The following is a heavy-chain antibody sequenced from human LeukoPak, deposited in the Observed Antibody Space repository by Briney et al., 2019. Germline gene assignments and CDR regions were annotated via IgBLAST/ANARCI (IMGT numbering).Heavy chain of an antibody. J-gene: IGHJ4*02. D-gene: IGHD3-10*01. CDR2: ISYDGSNT. Sequence: GGSLRLSCAASGFTFSSYGMHWVRQAPGKGLEWVAVISYDGSNTYYADSVKGRFTVSRDNSKNMLYLQMNSLRAEDTAVYYCAKPYYYGSRSYMDYWGQGTLVTVSS. V-gene: IGHV3-30*18. CDR1: GFTFSSYG. CDR3: AKPYYYGSRSYMDY.